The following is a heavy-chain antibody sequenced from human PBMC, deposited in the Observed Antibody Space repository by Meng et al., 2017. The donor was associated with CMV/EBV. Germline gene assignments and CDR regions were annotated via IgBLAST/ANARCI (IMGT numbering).Heavy chain of an antibody. CDR1: GFTVSSYY. CDR3: AREYYDSSGYYCAY. D-gene: IGHD3-22*01. J-gene: IGHJ4*02. Sequence: GESLKISCAASGFTVSSYYMSWVRQAPGKGLEWVSVIYSGGSTYYADSVKGRFTISRDNSKNTLYLQMNSLRAEDTAVYYCAREYYDSSGYYCAYWGQGTLVTVSS. CDR2: IYSGGST. V-gene: IGHV3-53*01.